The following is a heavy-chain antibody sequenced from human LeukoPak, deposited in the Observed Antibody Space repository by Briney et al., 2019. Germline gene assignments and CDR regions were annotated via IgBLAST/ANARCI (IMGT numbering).Heavy chain of an antibody. D-gene: IGHD1-26*01. Sequence: GGSLRPSCAASGFTFSDHYMDWVRQAPGKGLEYVSVITSNGDTTFYANSVKGRFTISRDNSKNTLYLQMGSLRAEDMAVYHCAREAYSGSYYDYWGRGTLVTVSS. CDR2: ITSNGDTT. J-gene: IGHJ4*02. V-gene: IGHV3-64*01. CDR1: GFTFSDHY. CDR3: AREAYSGSYYDY.